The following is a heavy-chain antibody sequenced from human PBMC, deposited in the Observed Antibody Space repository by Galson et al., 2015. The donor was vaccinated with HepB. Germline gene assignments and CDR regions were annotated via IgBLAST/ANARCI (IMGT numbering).Heavy chain of an antibody. CDR2: ISPSGGST. V-gene: IGHV1-46*01. CDR3: ARGDIVVVPAAQNPFDY. Sequence: SVKVSCKASGYTFTSYYMHWVRQAPGQGLEWMGIISPSGGSTSYAQKFQGRVTMTRDTSTSTVYMELSSLRSEDTAVYYCARGDIVVVPAAQNPFDYWGQGTLVTVSS. D-gene: IGHD2-2*01. CDR1: GYTFTSYY. J-gene: IGHJ4*02.